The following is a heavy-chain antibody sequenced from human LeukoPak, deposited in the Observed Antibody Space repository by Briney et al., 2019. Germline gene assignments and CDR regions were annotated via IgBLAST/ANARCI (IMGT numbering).Heavy chain of an antibody. CDR3: ITPLPYSAQ. CDR2: TKPKPDGETT. V-gene: IGHV3-15*07. Sequence: GGSLRLSCAASGFTFSNAYMNWVRQAPGKGLEWVGRTKPKPDGETTEYAAPVKGRFSISRDDSKNMLYLQMNSLKTEDTAVYYCITPLPYSAQGGQGTLVTVSS. D-gene: IGHD2-21*01. J-gene: IGHJ4*02. CDR1: GFTFSNAY.